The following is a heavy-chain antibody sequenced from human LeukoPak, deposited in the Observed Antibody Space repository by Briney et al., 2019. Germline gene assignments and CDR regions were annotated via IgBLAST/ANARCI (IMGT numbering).Heavy chain of an antibody. CDR3: ARTILVVPTSYFYFYHMDA. CDR1: DGSFSDYY. J-gene: IGHJ6*03. CDR2: INHSGNA. Sequence: PSETLSLTCDISDGSFSDYYWTWIRQPPGKGREWIGEINHSGNANYNPSLMSRFTISVDTSKTPFSLSLSSVSAADAAVYYCARTILVVPTSYFYFYHMDAWGEGTTVTVSS. V-gene: IGHV4-34*01. D-gene: IGHD2-2*01.